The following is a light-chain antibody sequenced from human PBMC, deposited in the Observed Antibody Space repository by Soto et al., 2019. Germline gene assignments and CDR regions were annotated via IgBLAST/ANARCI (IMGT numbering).Light chain of an antibody. Sequence: EIVMTQSPATLSVSPGERATLSCRASQSVSSNLAWYQQKPGQAPRLLIYGASTRATGIPARLSGSGSGTEFTLIISSLQSEDFAVYYCQQYNNWPPWTFGQGTKVDIK. CDR2: GAS. J-gene: IGKJ1*01. CDR3: QQYNNWPPWT. CDR1: QSVSSN. V-gene: IGKV3-15*01.